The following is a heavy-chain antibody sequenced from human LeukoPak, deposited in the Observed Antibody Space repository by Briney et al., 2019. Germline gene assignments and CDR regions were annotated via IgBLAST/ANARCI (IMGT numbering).Heavy chain of an antibody. V-gene: IGHV1-58*01. D-gene: IGHD5-18*01. Sequence: WASVTVSCKASGFTFTSSAVQWVRQARGQRLEWIGWIVVGSGNTNYAQKFQERVTITRDMSTSTAYMELSSLRSEDTAVYYCARMEGYSYSDYWGQGPLVTVSS. J-gene: IGHJ4*02. CDR2: IVVGSGNT. CDR1: GFTFTSSA. CDR3: ARMEGYSYSDY.